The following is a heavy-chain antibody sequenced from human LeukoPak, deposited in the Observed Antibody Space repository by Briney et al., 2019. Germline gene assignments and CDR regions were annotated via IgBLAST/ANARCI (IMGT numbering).Heavy chain of an antibody. Sequence: PSETLSLTCTVSSGSISSSSYYWGWIRQPPGKGLEWIGSIYYSGSTYYHPSLKSRVTISVDMSKNQFSLKLSSVTAADTAVYYCVRQGGVGATGFDDYWGQGTLVTVSS. CDR3: VRQGGVGATGFDDY. J-gene: IGHJ4*02. D-gene: IGHD1-26*01. CDR2: IYYSGST. CDR1: SGSISSSSYY. V-gene: IGHV4-39*01.